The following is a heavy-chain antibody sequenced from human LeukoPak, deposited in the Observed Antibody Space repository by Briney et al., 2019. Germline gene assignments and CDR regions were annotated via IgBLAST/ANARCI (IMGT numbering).Heavy chain of an antibody. V-gene: IGHV4-59*08. Sequence: SETLSLTCTVSGGSISSYYWSWIRQPPGKGLEWIGYIYYSGSTNYNPSLKSRVTISVDTSKNQFSLKLSSVTAADTAVYYCARQEVLRYFDWLLGPNAFDPWGQGTLVTVSS. CDR3: ARQEVLRYFDWLLGPNAFDP. CDR2: IYYSGST. J-gene: IGHJ5*02. CDR1: GGSISSYY. D-gene: IGHD3-9*01.